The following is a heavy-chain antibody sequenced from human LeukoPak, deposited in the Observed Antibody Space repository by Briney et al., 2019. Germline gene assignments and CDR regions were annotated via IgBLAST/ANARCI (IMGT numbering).Heavy chain of an antibody. J-gene: IGHJ6*02. CDR1: GFTFSSYA. V-gene: IGHV3-30-3*01. CDR2: ISYDGSNK. CDR3: ARATTVTTTAQPDYYYGMDV. Sequence: PGGSLRLSCAASGFTFSSYAMHWVRQAPGKGLEWVAVISYDGSNKYYADSVKGRFTISRDNSKNTLCLQMNSLRAEDTAVYYCARATTVTTTAQPDYYYGMDVWGQGTTVTVSS. D-gene: IGHD4-11*01.